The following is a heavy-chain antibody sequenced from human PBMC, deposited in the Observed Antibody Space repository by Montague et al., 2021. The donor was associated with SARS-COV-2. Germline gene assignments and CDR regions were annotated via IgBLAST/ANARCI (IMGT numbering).Heavy chain of an antibody. V-gene: IGHV3-13*01. CDR1: GFTFSQYD. Sequence: SLRLSCAASGFTFSQYDMHWVRQVTGKGLEWVSGIGKAGDTHYPGTVKGRFTISREDAKNSLYLPMNSLRAGDTAVYYCGRGVRYFGSGGWSFYYYGVDVWGQGTTVTVSS. CDR2: IGKAGDT. D-gene: IGHD3-10*01. CDR3: GRGVRYFGSGGWSFYYYGVDV. J-gene: IGHJ6*02.